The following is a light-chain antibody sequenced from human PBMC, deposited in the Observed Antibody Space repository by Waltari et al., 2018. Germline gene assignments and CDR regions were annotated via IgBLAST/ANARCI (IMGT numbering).Light chain of an antibody. J-gene: IGKJ1*01. CDR2: KTS. CDR1: QSISDY. Sequence: DIQMAQSPSTLSASVGDSVTITCRASQSISDYLAWFQQEPGKAPKLLISKTSSLESGVPSRFSGSGSGTKFTLTISSLRPDDFATYYCQQYNSYPGTFGQGTKVEIK. V-gene: IGKV1-5*03. CDR3: QQYNSYPGT.